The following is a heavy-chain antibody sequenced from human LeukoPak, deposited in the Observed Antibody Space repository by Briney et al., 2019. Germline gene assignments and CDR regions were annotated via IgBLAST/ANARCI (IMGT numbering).Heavy chain of an antibody. V-gene: IGHV1-69*05. D-gene: IGHD4-17*01. CDR2: IIPIFGTA. CDR1: GGTFSSYA. CDR3: ARDETMTTVTTWPYYYYMDV. J-gene: IGHJ6*03. Sequence: SVKVSCKASGGTFSSYAISWVRQAPGQGLEWMGGIIPIFGTANYAQKFQGRVTITTDESTSTAYMELSGLRSEDTAVYYCARDETMTTVTTWPYYYYMDVWGKGTTVTVSS.